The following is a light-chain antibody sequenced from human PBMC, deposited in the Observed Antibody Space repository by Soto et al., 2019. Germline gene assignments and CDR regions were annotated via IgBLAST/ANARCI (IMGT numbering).Light chain of an antibody. CDR1: QGISSW. CDR3: QQANSVPWT. J-gene: IGKJ1*01. CDR2: ATS. V-gene: IGKV1-12*01. Sequence: DIQMTQSPSSVSASVGDRVTITCRATQGISSWLAWYQQKPGKAPKLLIYATSTLETGVPSRFSGSGSGRDFTLTISSLQPEDLGTYFCQQANSVPWTFGQGTKVEVK.